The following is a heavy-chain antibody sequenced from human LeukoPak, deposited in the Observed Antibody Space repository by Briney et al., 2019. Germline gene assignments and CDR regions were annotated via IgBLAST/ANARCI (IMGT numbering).Heavy chain of an antibody. CDR3: ASSGFFVWSSFDY. Sequence: SETLSLTCTVSGGSVRSGSYYWSWIRQPPGKGLEWIGYIYYSGSTNYNPSLKSRVTISVDTSKNQFSLKLSSVTAADTAVYYCASSGFFVWSSFDYWGQGTLVTVSS. CDR2: IYYSGST. J-gene: IGHJ4*02. CDR1: GGSVRSGSYY. D-gene: IGHD3-9*01. V-gene: IGHV4-61*01.